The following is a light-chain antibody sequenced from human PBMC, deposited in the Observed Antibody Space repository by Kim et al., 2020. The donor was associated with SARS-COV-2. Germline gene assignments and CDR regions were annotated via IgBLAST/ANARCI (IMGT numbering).Light chain of an antibody. V-gene: IGKV1-9*01. CDR3: EQLNSYPLT. CDR2: AAS. CDR1: KGISSY. Sequence: ATVGDRVTITCRASKGISSYLASYEQKPGKAPKLLIYAASTLQSGGPSRFSGSGSGTEFTLTISSLQPEDFATYYCEQLNSYPLTFGGGTKVDIK. J-gene: IGKJ4*01.